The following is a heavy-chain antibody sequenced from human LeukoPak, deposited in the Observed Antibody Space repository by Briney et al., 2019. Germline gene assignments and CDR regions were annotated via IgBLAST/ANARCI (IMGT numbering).Heavy chain of an antibody. CDR1: GFTFSIYT. CDR3: ARDYDGSGYFGY. Sequence: PGGSLRLSCAASGFTFSIYTMNWVRQAPGKGLEWVSSISSSSYIYYADSVKGRFTISRDNAKNSLYLQMNSLRAEDTAVYYCARDYDGSGYFGYWGQGTLVTVSS. D-gene: IGHD3-22*01. V-gene: IGHV3-21*01. J-gene: IGHJ4*02. CDR2: ISSSSYI.